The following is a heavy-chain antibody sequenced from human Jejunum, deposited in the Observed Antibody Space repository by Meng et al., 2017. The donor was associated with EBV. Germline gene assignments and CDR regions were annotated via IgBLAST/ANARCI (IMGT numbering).Heavy chain of an antibody. V-gene: IGHV4-4*02. CDR1: GDSIDSRNW. CDR2: IYYSGST. CDR3: VRGGDYCLVY. J-gene: IGHJ4*02. Sequence: GHLEGAGPGLVKPSGTLSLTCAVSGDSIDSRNWWSWVRQSPERGLEWIGEIYYSGSTNYNPSLKSRVTILVDRSENHFSLHLSSVTAADTAVYYCVRGGDYCLVYWGQGTLVTVSS. D-gene: IGHD2-21*02.